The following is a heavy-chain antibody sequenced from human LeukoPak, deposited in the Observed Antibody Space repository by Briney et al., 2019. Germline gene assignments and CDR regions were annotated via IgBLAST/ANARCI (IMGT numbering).Heavy chain of an antibody. CDR1: GGSISSYY. V-gene: IGHV4-59*01. CDR2: IYYSGST. CDR3: AREFYYYDSSGYYLYYFDH. J-gene: IGHJ4*02. D-gene: IGHD3-22*01. Sequence: SETLSLTCTVSGGSISSYYWSWIRQPPGKGLEWIGYIYYSGSTDYNPSLKGRVTISADTSKNQFSLRLSSVTAADTAVYHCAREFYYYDSSGYYLYYFDHWGQGTLVTVSS.